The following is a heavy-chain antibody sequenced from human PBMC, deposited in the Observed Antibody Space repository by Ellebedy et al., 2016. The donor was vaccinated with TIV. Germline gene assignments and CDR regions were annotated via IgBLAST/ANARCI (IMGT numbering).Heavy chain of an antibody. CDR1: GYSFTNYW. D-gene: IGHD3-16*01. V-gene: IGHV5-51*01. Sequence: GESLKISCKGFGYSFTNYWIVWVRQMPGKGLEWMGVISPADSHLRSSPSFPGQVTISADKSISTAYLQWSSLKASDSAMYYCARQSQGGGESGVFDIWGQGTLLTVSS. CDR3: ARQSQGGGESGVFDI. J-gene: IGHJ3*02. CDR2: ISPADSHL.